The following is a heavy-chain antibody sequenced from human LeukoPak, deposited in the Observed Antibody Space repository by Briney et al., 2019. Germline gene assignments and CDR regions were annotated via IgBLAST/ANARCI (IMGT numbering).Heavy chain of an antibody. J-gene: IGHJ4*02. D-gene: IGHD3-22*01. Sequence: GESLKISCKGSGYSFTNYWIGWVRQMPGKGLEWMGIIYPGDSDTRYSPSFQGQVTISADKSISTAYLQWRSLKASDTAMYYCTKTHYSSSYYADFDYWGQGTLVTVPS. V-gene: IGHV5-51*01. CDR2: IYPGDSDT. CDR1: GYSFTNYW. CDR3: TKTHYSSSYYADFDY.